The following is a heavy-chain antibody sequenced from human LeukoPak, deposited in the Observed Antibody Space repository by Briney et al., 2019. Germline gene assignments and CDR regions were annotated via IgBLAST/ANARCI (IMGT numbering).Heavy chain of an antibody. CDR2: INHSGST. Sequence: SETLSLTCAVYGGSFSGYYWSWIRQPPGKGLEWIGEINHSGSTNYNPSLKSRVTISVDTSKNQFSLKLSSVTAADTAVYYCARDLRFGEISSLPFDYWGQGTLVTVSS. CDR1: GGSFSGYY. CDR3: ARDLRFGEISSLPFDY. J-gene: IGHJ4*02. D-gene: IGHD3-10*01. V-gene: IGHV4-34*01.